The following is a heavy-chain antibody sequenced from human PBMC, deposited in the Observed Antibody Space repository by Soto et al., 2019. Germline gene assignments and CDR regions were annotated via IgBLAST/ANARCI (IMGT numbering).Heavy chain of an antibody. CDR2: SIPIFDTA. J-gene: IGHJ6*02. Sequence: QVQLVQSGAEVKKPGSSVKVSCKASGGTFSSYTINWVRQAPGQGPEWMGGSIPIFDTANYAQKFQGRVPITADEYTSTSYMEVSSLRSEDTAVYYCARNGTLTGYSYGMDVWGQWTTVTVSS. CDR3: ARNGTLTGYSYGMDV. V-gene: IGHV1-69*01. CDR1: GGTFSSYT. D-gene: IGHD1-7*01.